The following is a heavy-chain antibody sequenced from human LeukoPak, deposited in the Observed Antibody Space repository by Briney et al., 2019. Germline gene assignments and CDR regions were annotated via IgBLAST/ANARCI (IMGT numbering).Heavy chain of an antibody. CDR3: AKGEGLGGYELLDAFDI. J-gene: IGHJ3*02. CDR2: ISGSGGRT. V-gene: IGHV3-23*01. CDR1: GFTFSSYA. D-gene: IGHD5-12*01. Sequence: GGSLRLSCAASGFTFSSYAMSWARQAPGKGLEWVSTISGSGGRTYYADSVKGRFTISRDNSKNTLYLQMNNLRAEDTAVYHCAKGEGLGGYELLDAFDIWGQGTMVTVSS.